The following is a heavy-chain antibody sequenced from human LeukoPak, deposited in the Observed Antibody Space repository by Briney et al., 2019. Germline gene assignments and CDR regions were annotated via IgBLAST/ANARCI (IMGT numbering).Heavy chain of an antibody. CDR2: IGGDSVAT. J-gene: IGHJ6*04. D-gene: IGHD3-10*02. V-gene: IGHV3-23*01. Sequence: GGSLRLSCVASGFTFSSYAMTWVRQAPGKGLEWVSVIGGDSVATYYSDSVKGRFTISRDNSKNSLYLQMNSLRAEDTAVYYCAELGITMIGGVWGKGTTVTISS. CDR3: AELGITMIGGV. CDR1: GFTFSSYA.